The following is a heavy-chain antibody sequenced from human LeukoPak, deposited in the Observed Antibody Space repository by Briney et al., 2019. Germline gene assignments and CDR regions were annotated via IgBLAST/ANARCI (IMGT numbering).Heavy chain of an antibody. J-gene: IGHJ4*02. V-gene: IGHV3-33*01. CDR1: GFIFSSYG. CDR2: IWYDENNK. D-gene: IGHD4-17*01. Sequence: GGSLRLSCAASGFIFSSYGMHWVRQAPGKGLEWVAVIWYDENNKYYADSVKGRFTISRDNSKNTLYLQMKSLRAEDTAVYYCARELDGDYGNFDYWGQGTLVTVSS. CDR3: ARELDGDYGNFDY.